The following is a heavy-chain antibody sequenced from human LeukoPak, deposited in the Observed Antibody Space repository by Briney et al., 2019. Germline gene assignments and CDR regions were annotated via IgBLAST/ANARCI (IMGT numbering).Heavy chain of an antibody. CDR1: GGSFSGYH. J-gene: IGHJ4*02. CDR3: ARGRQRFDS. Sequence: SETLSLTCAVYGGSFSGYHGSWIRQPPGKGLEWIGEINHSGSTNYNPSLKSRVTISVDTSKNQFSLKLSSVTAADTAVYYCARGRQRFDSWGQGTLVTVSS. D-gene: IGHD5-18*01. CDR2: INHSGST. V-gene: IGHV4-34*01.